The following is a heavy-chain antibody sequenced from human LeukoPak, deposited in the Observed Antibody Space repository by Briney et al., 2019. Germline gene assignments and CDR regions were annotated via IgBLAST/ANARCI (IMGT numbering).Heavy chain of an antibody. CDR2: INHSGST. V-gene: IGHV4-34*01. J-gene: IGHJ6*02. D-gene: IGHD6-19*01. CDR1: GGSFSGYY. Sequence: SETLSLTCAVYGGSFSGYYWSWIRQPPGKGLEWIGEINHSGSTNYNPSLKSRVTISVDTSKNQFSLKLSSVTAADTAVYYCARVETYSSGWQGYYYYYGMDVWGQGTTVTVSS. CDR3: ARVETYSSGWQGYYYYYGMDV.